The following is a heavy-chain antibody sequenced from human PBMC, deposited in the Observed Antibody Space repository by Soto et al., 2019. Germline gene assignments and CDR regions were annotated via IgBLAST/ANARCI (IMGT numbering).Heavy chain of an antibody. D-gene: IGHD4-17*01. CDR2: ISWSSGSI. CDR1: GFRFDDYA. CDR3: ARTTVTTGFYYGMDL. J-gene: IGHJ6*02. V-gene: IGHV3-9*01. Sequence: GGSLRLSCAASGFRFDDYAMHWVRQAPGKDLEWVSGISWSSGSIGYAASVKGRFTISRDNDGNSLFLQMNGLRSDDTALYYCARTTVTTGFYYGMDLWGQGTMVTVSS.